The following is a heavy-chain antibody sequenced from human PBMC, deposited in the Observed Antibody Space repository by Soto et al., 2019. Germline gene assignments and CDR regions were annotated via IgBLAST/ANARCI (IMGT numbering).Heavy chain of an antibody. V-gene: IGHV3-23*01. Sequence: GGSLRLSCAASGFTFISYAMSRVRQAPGKGLGWVSAISGSGGSTCYADSVKGRFTISRDNSKNTLYLQMNSLRAEDTAVYCCANSGYSGYGPFDYWRQGTLVTVSS. CDR1: GFTFISYA. CDR2: ISGSGGST. CDR3: ANSGYSGYGPFDY. J-gene: IGHJ4*02. D-gene: IGHD5-12*01.